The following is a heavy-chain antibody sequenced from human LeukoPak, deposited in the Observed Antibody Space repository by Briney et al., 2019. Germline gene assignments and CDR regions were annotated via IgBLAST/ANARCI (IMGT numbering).Heavy chain of an antibody. CDR2: MNPNTGDT. V-gene: IGHV1-8*02. D-gene: IGHD3-10*01. J-gene: IGHJ4*02. CDR1: GYTFTSYG. CDR3: ARDYYGSGSSRGY. Sequence: ASVKVSCKASGYTFTSYGISWVRQATGQGLEWMGWMNPNTGDTGYSQQFQGRVTMTRNTSIGTAYIELSSLRSEDTAVYYCARDYYGSGSSRGYWGQGTLVTVSS.